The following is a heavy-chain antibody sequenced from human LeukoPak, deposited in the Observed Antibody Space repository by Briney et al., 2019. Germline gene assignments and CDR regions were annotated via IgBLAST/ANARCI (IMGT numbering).Heavy chain of an antibody. D-gene: IGHD6-6*01. V-gene: IGHV1-18*01. CDR1: GYTFASCD. CDR2: ISAYNGNT. Sequence: GASVKVSCKASGYTFASCDINWVRQAPGQGLEWMGWISAYNGNTNYAQKLQGRVTMTTDTSTSTAYMELRSLRSDDTAVYYCARDTSLSISPWWFDPWGQGTLVTVSS. J-gene: IGHJ5*02. CDR3: ARDTSLSISPWWFDP.